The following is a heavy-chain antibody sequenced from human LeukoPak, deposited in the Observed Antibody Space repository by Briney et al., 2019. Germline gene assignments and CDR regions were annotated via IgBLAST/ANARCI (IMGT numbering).Heavy chain of an antibody. CDR3: ARGTVTTGYFDY. D-gene: IGHD4-11*01. J-gene: IGHJ4*02. V-gene: IGHV4-59*01. CDR1: GVSLTNYS. CDR2: IHYTGGT. Sequence: SETLSLTCTVSGVSLTNYSWSWIRQPPGKGLEWIGYIHYTGGTNYNPSLRSRVTMSVDTSTNQFSLKLSFVTAADTAVYYCARGTVTTGYFDYWGQGNLVTVSS.